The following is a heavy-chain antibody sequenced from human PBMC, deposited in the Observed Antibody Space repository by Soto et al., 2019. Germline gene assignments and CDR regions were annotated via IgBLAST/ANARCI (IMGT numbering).Heavy chain of an antibody. Sequence: PGGSLRLSCAASGFTFSNYGMYWVRQAPGKGLEWVAFISYDGSSKFYADPMKGRHTISRDNSKNTLYLQMNSLRAEDTAVYYCARDGSSWQGPFAYWGQGTLVTVSS. V-gene: IGHV3-30*03. CDR2: ISYDGSSK. CDR1: GFTFSNYG. D-gene: IGHD6-13*01. CDR3: ARDGSSWQGPFAY. J-gene: IGHJ4*02.